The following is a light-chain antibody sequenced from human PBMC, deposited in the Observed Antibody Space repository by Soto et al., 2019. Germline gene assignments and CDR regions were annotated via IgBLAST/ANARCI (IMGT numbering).Light chain of an antibody. CDR2: KAS. CDR1: QSISTW. CDR3: QQYNSYSSIT. Sequence: DIQLTQTPSTLSASVGDRVTIICRASQSISTWLAWYQQKPGKAPKLLIYKASTLESGVPSRFSGRGSGTEFTLTISSLQPDDFATYYCQQYNSYSSITFGQGTRLEMK. J-gene: IGKJ5*01. V-gene: IGKV1-5*03.